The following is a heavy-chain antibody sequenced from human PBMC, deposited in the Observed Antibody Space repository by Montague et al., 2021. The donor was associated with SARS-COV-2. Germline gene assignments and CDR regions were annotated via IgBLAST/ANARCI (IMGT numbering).Heavy chain of an antibody. D-gene: IGHD6-6*01. V-gene: IGHV4-4*07. CDR2: GTTSGTT. Sequence: SETLSLTCAVSGGSITGFSWSWVRQPAGKGLEWIGRGTTSGTTNYSPSLRSRVTMSVDTSKNQFSLNLNSVTAADTAIYYCARTPTRPLSLDSWGQGTLVTVSS. CDR1: GGSITGFS. CDR3: ARTPTRPLSLDS. J-gene: IGHJ4*02.